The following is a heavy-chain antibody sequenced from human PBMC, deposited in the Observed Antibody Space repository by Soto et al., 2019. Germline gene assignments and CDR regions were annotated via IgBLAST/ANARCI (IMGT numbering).Heavy chain of an antibody. CDR1: GGSFSGYY. J-gene: IGHJ6*02. D-gene: IGHD2-2*01. Sequence: SETLSLTCAVYGGSFSGYYWSWIRQPPGKGLEWIGEINHSGSTNYNPSLKSRVTISVDTSKNQFSLKLSSVTAADTAVYYCARTRIVVVPARNSGMDVWGQGTTVTVSS. CDR3: ARTRIVVVPARNSGMDV. V-gene: IGHV4-34*01. CDR2: INHSGST.